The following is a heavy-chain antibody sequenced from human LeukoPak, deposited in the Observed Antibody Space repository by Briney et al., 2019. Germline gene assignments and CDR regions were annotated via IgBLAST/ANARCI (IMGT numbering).Heavy chain of an antibody. Sequence: PSETLSLTCTVSVYSISSAYYWGWIRQPPGKGLEWIGSGSTYYNPSLKSRVTISVDTSKNQFFLKLSSVTAADTAVYFCASPRGDDSGGYYTWYFHHWGQGILVTVSS. CDR2: SGST. J-gene: IGHJ1*01. CDR3: ASPRGDDSGGYYTWYFHH. CDR1: VYSISSAYY. D-gene: IGHD3-22*01. V-gene: IGHV4-38-2*02.